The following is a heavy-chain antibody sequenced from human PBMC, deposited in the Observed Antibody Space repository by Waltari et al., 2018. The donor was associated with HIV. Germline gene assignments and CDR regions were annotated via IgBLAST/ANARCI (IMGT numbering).Heavy chain of an antibody. CDR3: ARGYSSSRWIPLYH. V-gene: IGHV3-33*01. CDR2: FWSDGVE. Sequence: QVQLVESGGGVVQPGTSLTLSCAVSGFTFSNFAIHWVRQSPGKGLEWLAVFWSDGVEISDADSVKGRFTSSKDSSQKTLYLHMTSLRAEDTALYYCARGYSSSRWIPLYHWGRGTLVTVSS. D-gene: IGHD6-6*01. J-gene: IGHJ4*02. CDR1: GFTFSNFA.